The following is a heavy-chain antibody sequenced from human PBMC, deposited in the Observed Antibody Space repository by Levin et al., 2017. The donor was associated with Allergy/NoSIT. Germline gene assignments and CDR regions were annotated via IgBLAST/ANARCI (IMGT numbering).Heavy chain of an antibody. CDR2: ISYDGRKT. CDR3: ARGHDLTTVSPSDY. CDR1: GITFSKYS. V-gene: IGHV3-30*04. D-gene: IGHD4-17*01. J-gene: IGHJ4*02. Sequence: GGSLRLSCVVSGITFSKYSMYWVRQAPGKGLEWVALISYDGRKTYYADSLKGRVTISRDNSKSTLCLQMDSLRGEDTAVYYCARGHDLTTVSPSDYWGQGTLVTVSS.